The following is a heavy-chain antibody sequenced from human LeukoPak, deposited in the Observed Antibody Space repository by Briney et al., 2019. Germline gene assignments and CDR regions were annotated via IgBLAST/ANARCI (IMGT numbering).Heavy chain of an antibody. CDR1: GGSISSYY. CDR2: IFYSGNT. Sequence: PSETLSLTCTVSGGSISSYYWSWIRQPPGKGLEWIGYIFYSGNTNYNPSLNSRVTISVDTSKNQLSLKLSSVTAADTAVYYCARSDSSGYYSKGWFDPWGQGTLVTVSS. V-gene: IGHV4-59*01. J-gene: IGHJ5*02. D-gene: IGHD3-22*01. CDR3: ARSDSSGYYSKGWFDP.